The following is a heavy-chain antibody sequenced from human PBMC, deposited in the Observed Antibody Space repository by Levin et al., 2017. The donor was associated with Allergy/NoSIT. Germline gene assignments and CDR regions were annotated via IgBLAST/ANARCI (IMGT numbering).Heavy chain of an antibody. Sequence: SETLSLTCSVSGVSISSTTFYWSWIRQPAGKRLEWIGRIYANGGTDYNPSLKSRVTISVDTSENQFSLNLRSVTAADTALYYCARSPSNASPFFEYWGQGILVTVSS. CDR2: IYANGGT. CDR3: ARSPSNASPFFEY. J-gene: IGHJ4*02. V-gene: IGHV4-61*02. CDR1: GVSISSTTFY. D-gene: IGHD3-3*02.